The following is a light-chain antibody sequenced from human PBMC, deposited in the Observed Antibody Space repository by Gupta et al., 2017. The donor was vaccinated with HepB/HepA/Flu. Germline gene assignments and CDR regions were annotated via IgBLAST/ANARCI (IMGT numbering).Light chain of an antibody. CDR3: QQYVIAPCT. Sequence: DIVMTQSPDSLAVSLGERATINCKSGQSGLGSSNNKNYLAWYQQRPGQPPKLLIYWASTRESGVPDRFSGRGSVTXFTLTIXSLQAEDVAVYCCQQYVIAPCTFGXGTRLEIK. J-gene: IGKJ2*02. V-gene: IGKV4-1*01. CDR1: QSGLGSSNNKNY. CDR2: WAS.